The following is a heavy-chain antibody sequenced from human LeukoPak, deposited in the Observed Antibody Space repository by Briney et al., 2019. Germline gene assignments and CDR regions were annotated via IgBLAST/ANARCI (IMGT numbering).Heavy chain of an antibody. D-gene: IGHD4-17*01. CDR3: ARAGEYGDYCFDY. J-gene: IGHJ4*02. CDR1: GFTFSSYS. Sequence: GGSLRLSCAASGFTFSSYSMNWVRQAPGKGLEWVSVIYSGGSTYYADSVKGRFTISRDNSKNTLYLQMNSLRAEGTAVYYCARAGEYGDYCFDYWGQGTLVTVSS. CDR2: IYSGGST. V-gene: IGHV3-53*01.